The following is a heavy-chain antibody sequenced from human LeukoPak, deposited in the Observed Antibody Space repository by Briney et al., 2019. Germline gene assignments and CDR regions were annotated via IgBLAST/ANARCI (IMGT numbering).Heavy chain of an antibody. D-gene: IGHD3-22*01. Sequence: PSETLSLTCTVSGGSISSHYWSWIRQPPGKGLEWIGYIYYSGSTNYNPSLKSRVTISVDTYKNQFSLELSSVTAADTAVYYCARGRQDVTMIVVVMTAVSYYLDVWGKGTTVTVS. CDR2: IYYSGST. CDR1: GGSISSHY. V-gene: IGHV4-59*11. CDR3: ARGRQDVTMIVVVMTAVSYYLDV. J-gene: IGHJ6*03.